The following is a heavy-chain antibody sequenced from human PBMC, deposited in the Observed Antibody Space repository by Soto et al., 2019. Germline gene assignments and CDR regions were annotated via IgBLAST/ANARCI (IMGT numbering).Heavy chain of an antibody. V-gene: IGHV1-2*04. J-gene: IGHJ6*02. CDR2: INPNSGGT. CDR3: ARGIAAAAARGMDV. CDR1: GYTFTCYY. D-gene: IGHD6-13*01. Sequence: ASVKASCKASGYTFTCYYMHWVQQAPGQGLEWMGWINPNSGGTNYAQKFQGWVTMTRDTSISTAYMELSRLRSDDTAVYYCARGIAAAAARGMDVWGQGTTVTVSS.